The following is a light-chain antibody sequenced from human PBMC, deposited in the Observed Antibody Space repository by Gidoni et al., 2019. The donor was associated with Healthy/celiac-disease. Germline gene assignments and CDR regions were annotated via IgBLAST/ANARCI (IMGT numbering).Light chain of an antibody. CDR3: QQRSNWPIT. J-gene: IGKJ5*01. CDR2: DAS. CDR1: QSVSSY. V-gene: IGKV3-11*01. Sequence: EIVLTQSPATLSLSPGDRAPLSCRASQSVSSYLAWYQQQPGQAPRLLIYDASNRATGIPARFSGSGSGTDFTLTISSLEPEDFAVYYCQQRSNWPITFGQGTRLEIK.